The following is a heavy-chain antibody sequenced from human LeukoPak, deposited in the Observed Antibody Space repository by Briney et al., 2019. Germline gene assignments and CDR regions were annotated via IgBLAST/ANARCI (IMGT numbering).Heavy chain of an antibody. J-gene: IGHJ5*02. CDR1: GYTFTGYY. D-gene: IGHD2-2*01. V-gene: IGHV1-2*02. CDR2: INPNSGGT. CDR3: ARELSLGYCSSTSCGSNWFDP. Sequence: ASVKVSCKASGYTFTGYYMHWVRQAPGQGLEWMGWINPNSGGTNYAQKFQGRVTMTRDTSISTAYMELSRLRSDDTAVHYCARELSLGYCSSTSCGSNWFDPWGQGTLVTVSS.